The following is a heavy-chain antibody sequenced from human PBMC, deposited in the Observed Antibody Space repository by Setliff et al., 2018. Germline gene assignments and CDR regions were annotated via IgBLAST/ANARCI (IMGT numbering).Heavy chain of an antibody. CDR3: ARDSRGLVPAAIEGSYYYYGMDV. CDR1: GGTFSSYA. V-gene: IGHV1-69*13. CDR2: IIPIFGTA. Sequence: SVKVSCKASGGTFSSYAISWVRQAPGQGLEWMGGIIPIFGTANYAQKFQGRVTITADESASTAYMELSSLRSEDTAVYYCARDSRGLVPAAIEGSYYYYGMDVWGQGTTVTVS. J-gene: IGHJ6*02. D-gene: IGHD2-2*02.